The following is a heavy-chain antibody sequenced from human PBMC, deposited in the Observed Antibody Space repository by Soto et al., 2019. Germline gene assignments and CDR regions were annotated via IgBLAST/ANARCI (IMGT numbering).Heavy chain of an antibody. D-gene: IGHD6-6*01. J-gene: IGHJ5*02. Sequence: LSLTCTVSGGSISSGGYYWSWIRQHPGKGLEWIGYIHYSGRTYYNPSLHSRVSIAVDTTENQFSLKLTSVTAADTSVYYCARGYFSSSSYWLDPSGRGTLVTVFS. V-gene: IGHV4-31*03. CDR1: GGSISSGGYY. CDR3: ARGYFSSSSYWLDP. CDR2: IHYSGRT.